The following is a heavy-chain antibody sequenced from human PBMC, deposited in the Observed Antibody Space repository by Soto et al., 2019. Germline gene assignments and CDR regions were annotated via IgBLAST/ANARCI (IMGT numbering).Heavy chain of an antibody. D-gene: IGHD6-13*01. CDR1: GFTFDDYA. Sequence: GGSLRLSCAASGFTFDDYAMHWVRQVPGKGLEWVSGINWNSGSIGYGDSVKGRFAISRDNAKNSLHLQMNSLSAEDTAFYYCVKDESINWYSGHFRHWGQGTLVTVSS. J-gene: IGHJ1*01. CDR3: VKDESINWYSGHFRH. V-gene: IGHV3-9*01. CDR2: INWNSGSI.